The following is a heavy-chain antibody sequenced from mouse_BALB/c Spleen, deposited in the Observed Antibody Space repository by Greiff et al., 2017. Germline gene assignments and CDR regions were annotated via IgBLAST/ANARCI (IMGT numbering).Heavy chain of an antibody. CDR3: ARKITTVVPYAMDY. D-gene: IGHD1-1*01. CDR2: IWSGGST. J-gene: IGHJ4*01. Sequence: VQRVESGPGLVQPSQSLSITCTVSGFSLTSYGVHWVRQSPGKGLEWLGVIWSGGSTDYNAAFISRLSISKDNSKSQVFFKMNSLQANDTAIYYCARKITTVVPYAMDYWGQGTSVTVSS. CDR1: GFSLTSYG. V-gene: IGHV2-2*02.